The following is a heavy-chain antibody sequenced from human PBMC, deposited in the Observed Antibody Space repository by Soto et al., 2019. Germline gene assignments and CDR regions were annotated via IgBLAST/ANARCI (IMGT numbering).Heavy chain of an antibody. Sequence: GGSLRLSCAASGFTFSSYAMSWVRQAPGKGLEWVSAICGSGGSTYYADSVKGRFTISRDNSKNTLYLQMNSLRAEDTAVYYCAKPGYSGYDSSGWSHYYYYYYMDVWGKGTTVTVSS. D-gene: IGHD5-12*01. J-gene: IGHJ6*03. V-gene: IGHV3-23*01. CDR3: AKPGYSGYDSSGWSHYYYYYYMDV. CDR2: ICGSGGST. CDR1: GFTFSSYA.